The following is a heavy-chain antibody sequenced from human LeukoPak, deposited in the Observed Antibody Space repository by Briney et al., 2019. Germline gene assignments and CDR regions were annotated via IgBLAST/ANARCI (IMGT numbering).Heavy chain of an antibody. CDR3: ARHRCTNGVCPIDY. V-gene: IGHV5-51*01. Sequence: GESLKISCKVSGYSFSTYWIGWVRQMPGKGLEWMGIIYPGDSDTRYSPSFQGQVTISADKSISTAYLQWSSLKASDTAMYYCARHRCTNGVCPIDYWGQGTLVTVSS. J-gene: IGHJ4*02. D-gene: IGHD2-8*01. CDR2: IYPGDSDT. CDR1: GYSFSTYW.